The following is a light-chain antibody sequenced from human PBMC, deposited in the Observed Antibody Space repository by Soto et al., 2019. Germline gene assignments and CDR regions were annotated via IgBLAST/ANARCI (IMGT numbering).Light chain of an antibody. CDR1: QSVSSSY. CDR3: QQYGSSPRYT. CDR2: GAS. V-gene: IGKV3-20*01. J-gene: IGKJ2*01. Sequence: EIVLTQSPGTLSLSPGERATLSCRASQSVSSSYLAWYQQKPGQAPRLLIYGASSRATGIRDRFSGSGSGTDFTLTISRLEPEDFAVYYCQQYGSSPRYTFGQGTKLEIK.